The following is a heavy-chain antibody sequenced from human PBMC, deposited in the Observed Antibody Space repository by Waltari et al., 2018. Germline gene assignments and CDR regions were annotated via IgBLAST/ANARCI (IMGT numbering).Heavy chain of an antibody. J-gene: IGHJ6*04. Sequence: VQPGGSLRLSCAASGFTFSSYEMNWVRQAPGKGLEWVSYISSSGSIIYQADSVKGRFTISRDNAKNSLYLQMNSLRAEDTAVYYCARGGGSWDVWGKGTTVTVSS. CDR3: ARGGGSWDV. CDR1: GFTFSSYE. D-gene: IGHD2-15*01. V-gene: IGHV3-48*03. CDR2: ISSSGSII.